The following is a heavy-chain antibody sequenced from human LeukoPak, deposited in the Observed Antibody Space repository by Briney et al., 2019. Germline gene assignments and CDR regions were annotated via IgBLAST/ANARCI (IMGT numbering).Heavy chain of an antibody. CDR1: GASIRSYY. CDR3: ARGSVRGEFDP. CDR2: IYYTGST. Sequence: SETLSLTCTVSGASIRSYYWSWVRQPPGKGLEWIGYIYYTGSTDYNPSLKSRVTMSVDTSKNQFSLKLSSVTAADTAVYSCARGSVRGEFDPWGQGTLVTVSS. J-gene: IGHJ5*02. V-gene: IGHV4-59*01. D-gene: IGHD3-10*01.